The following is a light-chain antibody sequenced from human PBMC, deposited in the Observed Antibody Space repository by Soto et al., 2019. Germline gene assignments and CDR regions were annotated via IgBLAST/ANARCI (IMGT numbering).Light chain of an antibody. CDR2: GAS. V-gene: IGKV3-15*01. CDR3: QQYNNWPWT. J-gene: IGKJ1*01. Sequence: IVMTQSPATLSVSPGERATLAGSASQSVSSDLAWYQQKPGQTPRLLIYGASTRATGIPARFSGSGSGKEFTLTISSLQSEDFALYYCQQYNNWPWTFGQGTKVDIK. CDR1: QSVSSD.